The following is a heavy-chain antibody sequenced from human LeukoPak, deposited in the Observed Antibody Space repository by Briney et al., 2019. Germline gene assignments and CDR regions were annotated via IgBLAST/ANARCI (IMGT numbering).Heavy chain of an antibody. D-gene: IGHD6-19*01. J-gene: IGHJ4*02. CDR2: ISRGGDVT. Sequence: GGSLRLSCAASGFTFSTYAMTWVRQAPGKGLEWVSLISRGGDVTYYADSVKGRFTISRDNSKNTLYLQMNSLRAEDTAVYYCAKAQYSIAVAGYYWGQGTLVTVSS. CDR1: GFTFSTYA. V-gene: IGHV3-23*01. CDR3: AKAQYSIAVAGYY.